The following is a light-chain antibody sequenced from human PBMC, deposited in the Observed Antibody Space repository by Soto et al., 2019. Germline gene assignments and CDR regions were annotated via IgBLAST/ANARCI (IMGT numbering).Light chain of an antibody. CDR1: SSDVGGYSY. CDR2: EVS. J-gene: IGLJ3*02. Sequence: QSALTQPASVSGSPGQSITISCTGTSSDVGGYSYVSWFQQHPGKALKLMIFEVSKRPSGVPDRFSGSKSGNTASLTVSGLQTDDEADYFCSSYVTGNNWVFGGGTKLTVL. CDR3: SSYVTGNNWV. V-gene: IGLV2-8*01.